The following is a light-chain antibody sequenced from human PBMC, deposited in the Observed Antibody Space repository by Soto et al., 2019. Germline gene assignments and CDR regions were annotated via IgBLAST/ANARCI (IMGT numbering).Light chain of an antibody. J-gene: IGKJ4*01. CDR2: GAS. Sequence: EIVLTQSPGTLSLSPGERATLSCRASQSVSSNYLAWYQQKPGQAPRLLIYGASSRATGIPDRFSGSGSGTDFTLTIRRPEPEDVAVYYYQQYDSSPLTFGGGTKVEIK. CDR3: QQYDSSPLT. CDR1: QSVSSNY. V-gene: IGKV3-20*01.